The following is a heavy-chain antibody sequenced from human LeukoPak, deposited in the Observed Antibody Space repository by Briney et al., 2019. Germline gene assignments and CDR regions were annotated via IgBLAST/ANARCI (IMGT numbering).Heavy chain of an antibody. CDR2: ISAYNGNT. J-gene: IGHJ4*02. CDR1: GYTFTSYG. Sequence: ASVKVSCKASGYTFTSYGISWVRQAPGQGLEWMGWISAYNGNTNYAQKLQGRVTMTTDTSTSTAYMELRSLRSDGTAVYYCAANLYYDSSLDYWGQGTLVTVSS. CDR3: AANLYYDSSLDY. V-gene: IGHV1-18*01. D-gene: IGHD3-22*01.